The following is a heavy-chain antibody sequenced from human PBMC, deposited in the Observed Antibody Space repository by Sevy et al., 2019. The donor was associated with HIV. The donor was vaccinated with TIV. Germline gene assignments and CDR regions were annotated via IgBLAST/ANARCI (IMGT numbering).Heavy chain of an antibody. Sequence: ASVKVSCKAYGYTFSDYYIHWVRQAPGQGLEWMGWINPNRGGTNYAHKFQGRVTMTRDTSISTAYMELSSLRSDDTAIYYCARGMSAYLLANGMDVWGQGTTVTVSS. J-gene: IGHJ6*02. V-gene: IGHV1-2*07. CDR3: ARGMSAYLLANGMDV. CDR2: INPNRGGT. D-gene: IGHD3-3*01. CDR1: GYTFSDYY.